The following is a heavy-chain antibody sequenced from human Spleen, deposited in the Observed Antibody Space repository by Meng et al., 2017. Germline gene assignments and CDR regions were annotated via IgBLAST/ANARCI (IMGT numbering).Heavy chain of an antibody. D-gene: IGHD6-13*01. V-gene: IGHV1-2*06. Sequence: ASVKVSCKASGYTFTGYYMHWVRQAPGQGLEWMGRINPNSGGTNYAQKFQGRVTMTRDTSIITVYMELSSLTYDDTAVYYCARGVGQYNSNWKFDPWGQGTLVTVSS. CDR1: GYTFTGYY. J-gene: IGHJ5*02. CDR2: INPNSGGT. CDR3: ARGVGQYNSNWKFDP.